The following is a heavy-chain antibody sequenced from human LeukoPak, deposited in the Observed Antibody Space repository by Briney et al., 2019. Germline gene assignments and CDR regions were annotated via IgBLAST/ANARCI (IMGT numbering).Heavy chain of an antibody. Sequence: PGGSLRLSCAASGFTFSSYGMSWVRQAPGKGLEWVSAISGSGGSTYYADSVKGRFTISRDNSKNTLYLQMNSLRAEDTAVYYCARVGSGSYYFDYWGQGTLVTVSS. CDR1: GFTFSSYG. CDR2: ISGSGGST. J-gene: IGHJ4*02. D-gene: IGHD1-26*01. V-gene: IGHV3-23*01. CDR3: ARVGSGSYYFDY.